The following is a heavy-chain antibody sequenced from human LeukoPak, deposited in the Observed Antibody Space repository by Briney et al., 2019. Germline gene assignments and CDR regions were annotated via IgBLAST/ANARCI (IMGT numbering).Heavy chain of an antibody. V-gene: IGHV3-23*01. Sequence: PGGSLRLSCAASGFTFSSYAMSWVRQAPGKGLEWVSAISGSGGSTYYADSVKGRFTISRDNAKNSLYLQMNSLRAEDTAVYYCARVGIVVVPAAIRQEYYYYYYMDVWGKGTTVTVSS. CDR2: ISGSGGST. CDR1: GFTFSSYA. J-gene: IGHJ6*03. D-gene: IGHD2-2*03. CDR3: ARVGIVVVPAAIRQEYYYYYYMDV.